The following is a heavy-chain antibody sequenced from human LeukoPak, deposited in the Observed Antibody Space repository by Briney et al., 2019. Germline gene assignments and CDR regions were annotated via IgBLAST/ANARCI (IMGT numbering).Heavy chain of an antibody. CDR3: ARDLRDISTGPYYYYYGMDV. CDR1: GFTFSSYS. J-gene: IGHJ6*02. CDR2: ISSSSSYI. Sequence: GGSLRLSCAASGFTFSSYSMNWVRQAPGKGLEWVSSISSSSSYIYYADSVKGRFTISRDNAKNSLYLQMNSLRAEDTAVYYCARDLRDISTGPYYYYYGMDVWGQGTTVTVSS. D-gene: IGHD3-9*01. V-gene: IGHV3-21*01.